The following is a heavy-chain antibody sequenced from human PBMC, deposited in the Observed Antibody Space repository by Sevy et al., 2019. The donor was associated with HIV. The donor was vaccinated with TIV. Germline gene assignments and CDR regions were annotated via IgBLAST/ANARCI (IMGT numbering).Heavy chain of an antibody. CDR3: TCGYYYDSRSYSDY. V-gene: IGHV3-49*03. J-gene: IGHJ4*02. D-gene: IGHD3-22*01. CDR1: GFTFGDYA. Sequence: GGSLRLSCTGSGFTFGDYAMSWFRQAPGMGLEWVGFIRSKDYGGATEYAASVKGRFSISRVDSKSIADLEMNSLKTVDTAVYYSTCGYYYDSRSYSDYWGQGTLVTVSS. CDR2: IRSKDYGGAT.